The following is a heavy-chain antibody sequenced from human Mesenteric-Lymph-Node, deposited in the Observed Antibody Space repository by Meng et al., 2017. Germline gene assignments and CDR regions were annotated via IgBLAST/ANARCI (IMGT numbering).Heavy chain of an antibody. CDR3: ARGLDYGGNQPRAFDI. D-gene: IGHD4-23*01. V-gene: IGHV3-7*01. CDR2: IKQDGSEK. CDR1: GFTFSSYW. Sequence: GESLKISCAASGFTFSSYWMSWVRQAPGKGLEWVANIKQDGSEKYYVDSVKGRFTISRDNAKNSLYLQMNSLRAEDTAVYYCARGLDYGGNQPRAFDIWGQGTLVTVSS. J-gene: IGHJ3*02.